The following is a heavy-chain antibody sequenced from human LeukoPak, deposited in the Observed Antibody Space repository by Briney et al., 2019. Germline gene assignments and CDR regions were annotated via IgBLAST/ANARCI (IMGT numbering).Heavy chain of an antibody. V-gene: IGHV3-21*01. D-gene: IGHD3-22*01. J-gene: IGHJ3*02. CDR2: ISSSSSYI. Sequence: GGSLRLSCAASGFTFSSYSMNCVRQAPGKGLEWVSSISSSSSYIYYADSVKGRFTISRDNAKNSLYLQMNSLRAEDTAVYYCARDRYYDSSGPGAFDIWGQGTMVTVSS. CDR1: GFTFSSYS. CDR3: ARDRYYDSSGPGAFDI.